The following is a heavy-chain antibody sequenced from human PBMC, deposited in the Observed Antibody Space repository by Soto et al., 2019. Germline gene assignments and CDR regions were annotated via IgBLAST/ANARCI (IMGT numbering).Heavy chain of an antibody. CDR1: GFIFSSYW. V-gene: IGHV3-74*01. J-gene: IGHJ5*02. CDR2: INSDESSA. CDR3: AREGASNSFDP. Sequence: EVQLVESGGGLVQPGGSLRLSCAASGFIFSSYWMHWVRQAPGKGLVWVSRINSDESSASYADSVKGRFTISRDNAKNTLYLQMNSLRAEDTAVYYCAREGASNSFDPWGQGTLVTVSS.